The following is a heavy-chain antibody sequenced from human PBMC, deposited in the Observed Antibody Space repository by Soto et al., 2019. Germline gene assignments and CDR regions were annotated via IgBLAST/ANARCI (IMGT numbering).Heavy chain of an antibody. CDR1: GFPFSSYA. CDR3: ARVPSSSGRAHFDY. Sequence: QVQLVESGGGVVQPGRSLRLSCAASGFPFSSYAMHWVRQAQGKGRVWVAVISYDGSNKYYADSVKGRFTISRDNSKNTLYLHMNCLRAEDTAVYYCARVPSSSGRAHFDYWGQGTLVTVSS. D-gene: IGHD2-15*01. V-gene: IGHV3-30-3*01. CDR2: ISYDGSNK. J-gene: IGHJ4*02.